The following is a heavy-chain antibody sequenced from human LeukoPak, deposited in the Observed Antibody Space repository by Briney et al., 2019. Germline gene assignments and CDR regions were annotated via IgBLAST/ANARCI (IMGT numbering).Heavy chain of an antibody. V-gene: IGHV3-23*01. CDR2: INSNGDEI. J-gene: IGHJ3*01. CDR3: AKDGVMIVVITD. Sequence: GGSLRLSCAASGFTFSTYAMTWVRQAPGKGLEWVSGINSNGDEIYYADSVRGRFTISRDNSNNALYMQMNSLRAEDTAVYYCAKDGVMIVVITDWGRGTMVTVSS. D-gene: IGHD3-22*01. CDR1: GFTFSTYA.